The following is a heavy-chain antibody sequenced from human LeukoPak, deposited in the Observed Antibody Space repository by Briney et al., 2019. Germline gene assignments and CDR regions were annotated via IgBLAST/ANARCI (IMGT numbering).Heavy chain of an antibody. Sequence: GGSLRLSCAASGFTVGSNTMSWVRQAPGKGLEWVSIIYSGGSTSYADSVKGRFTISRDNSKNTLYLQMNSLRTEDTAFYYCARGGSYFDISGYYFYWGQGTLVTVSS. J-gene: IGHJ4*02. V-gene: IGHV3-66*01. CDR3: ARGGSYFDISGYYFY. CDR2: IYSGGST. CDR1: GFTVGSNT. D-gene: IGHD3-22*01.